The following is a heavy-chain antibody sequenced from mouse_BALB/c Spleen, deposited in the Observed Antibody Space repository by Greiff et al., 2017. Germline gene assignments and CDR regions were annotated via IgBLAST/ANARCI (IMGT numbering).Heavy chain of an antibody. CDR3: ARESAYYGNYAYAMDY. Sequence: EVQGVESGGGLVQPGGSLKLSCAASGFTFSSYGMSWVRQTPDKRLELVATINSNGGSTYYPDSVKGRFTISRDNAKNTLYLQMSSLKSEDTAMYYCARESAYYGNYAYAMDYWGQGTSVTVSS. D-gene: IGHD2-10*01. V-gene: IGHV5-6-3*01. J-gene: IGHJ4*01. CDR1: GFTFSSYG. CDR2: INSNGGST.